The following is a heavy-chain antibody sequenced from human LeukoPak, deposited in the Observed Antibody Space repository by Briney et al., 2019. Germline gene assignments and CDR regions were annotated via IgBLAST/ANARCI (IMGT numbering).Heavy chain of an antibody. D-gene: IGHD3-10*01. CDR3: ARLWFGESYDY. J-gene: IGHJ4*02. CDR1: GFTFSDYY. CDR2: ISSSGSTI. V-gene: IGHV3-11*01. Sequence: GGSLRLSCAASGFTFSDYYMSWIRQAPGKGLEWVSYISSSGSTIYYADSVKGRFTISRDNAKDSLYLQMNSLRAEDTAVYCCARLWFGESYDYWGQGTLVTVSS.